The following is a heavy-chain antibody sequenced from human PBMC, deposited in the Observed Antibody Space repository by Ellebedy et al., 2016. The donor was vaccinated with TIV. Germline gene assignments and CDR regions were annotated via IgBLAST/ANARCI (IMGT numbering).Heavy chain of an antibody. Sequence: GESLKISCAASGFTFSSYAMSWVRQAPGKGLEWVSAISGSGGSTYYADSVKGRFTISRDNSKNTLYLQMNSLRAEDTAVYYCAKVELEVPAARTFDYWGQGTLVTVSS. CDR2: ISGSGGST. V-gene: IGHV3-23*01. J-gene: IGHJ4*02. CDR1: GFTFSSYA. CDR3: AKVELEVPAARTFDY. D-gene: IGHD2-2*01.